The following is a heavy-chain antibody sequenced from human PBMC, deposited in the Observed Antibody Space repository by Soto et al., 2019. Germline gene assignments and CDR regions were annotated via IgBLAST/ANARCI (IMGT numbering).Heavy chain of an antibody. CDR1: GGSISSGGYY. CDR2: IYYSGST. V-gene: IGHV4-31*03. J-gene: IGHJ4*02. Sequence: SETLSLTCTVSGGSISSGGYYWSWIRQHPGKGLEWIGYIYYSGSTYYNPSLKSRVTISVDTSKNQFSLKLSSVTAADTAVYYCAQSPRPDILTGQHAPSFDYWGQGTLVTVSS. CDR3: AQSPRPDILTGQHAPSFDY. D-gene: IGHD3-9*01.